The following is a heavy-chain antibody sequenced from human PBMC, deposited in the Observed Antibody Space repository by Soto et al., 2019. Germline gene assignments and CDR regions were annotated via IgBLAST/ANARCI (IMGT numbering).Heavy chain of an antibody. J-gene: IGHJ3*01. CDR2: ISIGSGSI. V-gene: IGHV3-48*02. CDR1: GFSFSNYA. Sequence: EVQLVESGGGLVQPGGSRRVSCAASGFSFSNYAMNWVRQAPGKGLEWVSYISIGSGSIFYADSVKGRFTISRDDAKNSLDMQMNTLRDEDTAVYYCVRDDRWAFDFWCKGTMVTVSS. CDR3: VRDDRWAFDF. D-gene: IGHD3-22*01.